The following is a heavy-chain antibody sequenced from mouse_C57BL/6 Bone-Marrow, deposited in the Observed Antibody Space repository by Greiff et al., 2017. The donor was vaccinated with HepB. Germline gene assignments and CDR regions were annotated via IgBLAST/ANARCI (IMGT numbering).Heavy chain of an antibody. CDR3: ARRTTVVADAMDY. Sequence: QVQLQQPGAELVRPGTSVKLSCKASGYTFTSYWMHWVKQRPGQGLEWIGVIDPSDSYTNYNQKFKGKATLTVDTSSSTAYMQRRSRTSEDSAVYYCARRTTVVADAMDYWGQGTSVTVSS. CDR1: GYTFTSYW. D-gene: IGHD1-1*01. V-gene: IGHV1-59*01. J-gene: IGHJ4*01. CDR2: IDPSDSYT.